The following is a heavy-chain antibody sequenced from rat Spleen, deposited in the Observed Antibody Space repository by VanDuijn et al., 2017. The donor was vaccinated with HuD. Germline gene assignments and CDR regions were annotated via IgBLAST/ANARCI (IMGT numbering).Heavy chain of an antibody. CDR2: ISSGGAIS. D-gene: IGHD1-10*01. J-gene: IGHJ2*01. Sequence: EVQLVESGGRLVQPGNSLKLSCAASGFTFSNYYMAWVRQAPTTGLEWVSYISSGGAISNYRDSVQGRFTITRDNAKNTLYLQMNSLRSEDTATYFCTRGGNYDFDYWGQGVMVTVSS. CDR1: GFTFSNYY. V-gene: IGHV5S23*01. CDR3: TRGGNYDFDY.